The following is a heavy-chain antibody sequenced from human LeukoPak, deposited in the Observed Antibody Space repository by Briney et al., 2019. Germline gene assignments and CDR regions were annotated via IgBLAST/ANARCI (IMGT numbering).Heavy chain of an antibody. V-gene: IGHV1-18*01. CDR1: GYTFTRYG. J-gene: IGHJ4*02. D-gene: IGHD6-13*01. CDR3: ARGSSYTSSWHEDY. Sequence: GSVKVSCKASGYTFTRYGITWVRQAPGEGLEWMAWIGAFSANTNYAQKFQGRVSLTADTSTSTAYMELTTLTSDDTAVYYCARGSSYTSSWHEDYWGQGTLVTVSS. CDR2: IGAFSANT.